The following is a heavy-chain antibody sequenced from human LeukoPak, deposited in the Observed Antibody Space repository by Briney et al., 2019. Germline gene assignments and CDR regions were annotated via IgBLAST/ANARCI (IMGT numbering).Heavy chain of an antibody. CDR2: IIPIFGTA. V-gene: IGHV1-69*05. Sequence: SVKVSCKASGGTFSSYAIIWVRQAPGQGLEWMGRIIPIFGTANYAQKFQGRVTITTDETTSTAYMELSSLRSEDTAVYYCARDLGIVGATTSYYYYMDVWGKGTKVTVSS. J-gene: IGHJ6*03. D-gene: IGHD1-26*01. CDR1: GGTFSSYA. CDR3: ARDLGIVGATTSYYYYMDV.